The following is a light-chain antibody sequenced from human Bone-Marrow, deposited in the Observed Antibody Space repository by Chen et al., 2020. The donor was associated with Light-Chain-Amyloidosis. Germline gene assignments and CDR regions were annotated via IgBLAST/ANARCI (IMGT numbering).Light chain of an antibody. CDR1: QTISSNY. CDR3: QQYGTSPLT. CDR2: GSS. V-gene: IGKV3-20*01. Sequence: EIVLTQSPGTLSLSPGEGANLSCRASQTISSNYLTWYQQKFGQAPRLLIYGSSSRATGIPDRFTGSGSGTDFTLTINRLAPEDFAMYYCQQYGTSPLTLRGGTKVEIK. J-gene: IGKJ4*01.